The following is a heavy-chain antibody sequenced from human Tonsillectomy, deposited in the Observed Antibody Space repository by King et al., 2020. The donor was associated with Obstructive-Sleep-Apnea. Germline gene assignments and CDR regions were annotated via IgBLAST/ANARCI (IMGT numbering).Heavy chain of an antibody. CDR1: GGSISSSSYY. V-gene: IGHV4-39*07. J-gene: IGHJ5*02. CDR2: IYYSGST. Sequence: QLQESGPGLVKPSETLSLTCTVSGGSISSSSYYWGWIRQPPGKGLEWIGSIYYSGSTYYNPSLKSRVTISVDTSKNQFSLKLSSVTAADTAVYYCASGHGSLPRGVRGVIILNWFDPWGQGTLVTVSS. D-gene: IGHD3-10*01. CDR3: ASGHGSLPRGVRGVIILNWFDP.